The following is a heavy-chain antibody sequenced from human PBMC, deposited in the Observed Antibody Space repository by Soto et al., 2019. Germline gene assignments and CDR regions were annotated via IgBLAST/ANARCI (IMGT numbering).Heavy chain of an antibody. V-gene: IGHV4-39*07. CDR3: ARVSRCTSCYPPNYYYYYMDV. Sequence: SETLSLTCTVSGGSISSSSYYWGWIRQPPGKGLEWFGSIYYSGSTYYNPSLKSRVTISVDTSKNQFSLKLSSVTAADTAVYYCARVSRCTSCYPPNYYYYYMDVWGKGTTVTVSS. D-gene: IGHD2-2*01. J-gene: IGHJ6*03. CDR1: GGSISSSSYY. CDR2: IYYSGST.